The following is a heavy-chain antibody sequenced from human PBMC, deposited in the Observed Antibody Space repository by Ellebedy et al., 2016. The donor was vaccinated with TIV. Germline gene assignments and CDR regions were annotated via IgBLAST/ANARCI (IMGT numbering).Heavy chain of an antibody. Sequence: AASVKVSCKASGYTLTDYYIHWMRQAPGQGLEWVGWINPDSGGTNYAQKLQGRVTMTRDTSISTAYLELSRLRSDDTAVYYCAILGGRSWDVGGVVDPPWGQGTLVTVSS. CDR1: GYTLTDYY. CDR3: AILGGRSWDVGGVVDPP. D-gene: IGHD2-15*01. CDR2: INPDSGGT. V-gene: IGHV1-2*02. J-gene: IGHJ5*02.